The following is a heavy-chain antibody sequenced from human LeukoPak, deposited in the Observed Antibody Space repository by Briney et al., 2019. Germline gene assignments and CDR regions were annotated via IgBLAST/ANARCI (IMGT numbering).Heavy chain of an antibody. Sequence: SETLSLTCAVYGGSFSGYYWSWIRQPPGKGLEWIGEINHSGSTNYNPSLKSRVTISVDTSKNQFSLKLSFVTAADTAVYYCARDPWQWLVLGAFDIWGQGTMVTVSS. CDR3: ARDPWQWLVLGAFDI. J-gene: IGHJ3*02. CDR1: GGSFSGYY. D-gene: IGHD6-19*01. V-gene: IGHV4-34*01. CDR2: INHSGST.